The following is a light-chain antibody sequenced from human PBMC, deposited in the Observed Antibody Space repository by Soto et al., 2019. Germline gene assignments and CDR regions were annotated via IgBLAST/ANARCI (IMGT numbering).Light chain of an antibody. CDR2: GAS. J-gene: IGKJ3*01. V-gene: IGKV3-20*01. CDR1: QSVSSSY. Sequence: EIVLTQSPGTLSLSPGERATLSCRASQSVSSSYLAWYQQKPGQAPRLLIYGASSRATGIPDRFSGSGSGTDSTLTINRLEPEDFAVYYCQQYGSSPTFGPGTKVDIK. CDR3: QQYGSSPT.